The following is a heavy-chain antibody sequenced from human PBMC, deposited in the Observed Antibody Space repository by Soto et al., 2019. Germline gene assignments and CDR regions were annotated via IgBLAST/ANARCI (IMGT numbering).Heavy chain of an antibody. J-gene: IGHJ3*02. CDR1: GFTFSSYG. CDR2: IWYDGRNK. V-gene: IGHV3-33*01. D-gene: IGHD3-10*01. CDR3: ARDLFWFGDLKGVFDI. Sequence: QVQLVESGGGVVQPGRSLTLSCAASGFTFSSYGIHWVRQAPGKGLEWVAVIWYDGRNKYYADSVKGRFTISRDNSKNPLYLQMNSLRAEDTAVYYCARDLFWFGDLKGVFDIWGQGTMVSVSS.